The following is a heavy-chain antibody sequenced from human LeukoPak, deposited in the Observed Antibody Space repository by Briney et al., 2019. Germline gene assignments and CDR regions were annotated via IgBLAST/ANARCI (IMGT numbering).Heavy chain of an antibody. Sequence: SQTLSLTCTVSGASISSGSYYWSWVRQPAGRGLEWIGRIYSSGSTNSNPSLKSRVTISVDTSKNQSSLKLSSVTAADTAVYYCARDGGTGYFDYWGQGTLVTVSS. CDR3: ARDGGTGYFDY. J-gene: IGHJ4*02. V-gene: IGHV4-61*02. CDR2: IYSSGST. CDR1: GASISSGSYY. D-gene: IGHD3-16*01.